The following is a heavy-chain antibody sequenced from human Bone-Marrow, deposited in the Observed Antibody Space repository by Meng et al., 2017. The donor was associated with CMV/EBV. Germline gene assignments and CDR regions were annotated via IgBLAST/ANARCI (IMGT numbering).Heavy chain of an antibody. J-gene: IGHJ6*02. V-gene: IGHV3-48*04. CDR2: ISSSSSTI. CDR1: GFTFSSYS. Sequence: GGSLRLSCAASGFTFSSYSMNWVRQAPGKGPEWVSYISSSSSTIYYADSVKGRFTISRDNAKNSLYLQMNSLRAEDTAVYYCASHYYYYYGMYVWGQGTTVTFSS. CDR3: ASHYYYYYGMYV.